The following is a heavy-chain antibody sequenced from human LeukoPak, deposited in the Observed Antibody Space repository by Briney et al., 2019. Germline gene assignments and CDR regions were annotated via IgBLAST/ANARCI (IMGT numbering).Heavy chain of an antibody. CDR2: IYYSGST. V-gene: IGHV4-39*01. Sequence: PSETLSLTCTVSGGSISSSSYYWGWIRQPPGKGLEWIGSIYYSGSTYYNPSLKSRVTISVDTSKNQFSLKLSSVTAADTAVYYCARSSYLWFGEFSGYWGQGTLVTVSS. CDR1: GGSISSSSYY. D-gene: IGHD3-10*01. CDR3: ARSSYLWFGEFSGY. J-gene: IGHJ4*02.